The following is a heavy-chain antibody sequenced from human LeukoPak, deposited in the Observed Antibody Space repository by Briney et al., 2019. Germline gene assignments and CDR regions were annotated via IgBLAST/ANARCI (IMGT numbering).Heavy chain of an antibody. Sequence: GGSLRLSCAASGFTFSSYAMSWVRQAPGKGLEWVSAISGSGGSTYYADSVKGRFTISRDNSKNTLYLQMNSLRAEDTAVYYCASGISGEDYYFDYWGQGTLVTVSS. D-gene: IGHD3-16*01. CDR1: GFTFSSYA. CDR2: ISGSGGST. V-gene: IGHV3-23*01. J-gene: IGHJ4*02. CDR3: ASGISGEDYYFDY.